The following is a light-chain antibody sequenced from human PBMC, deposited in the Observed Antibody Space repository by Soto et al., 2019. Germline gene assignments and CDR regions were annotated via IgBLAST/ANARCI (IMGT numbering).Light chain of an antibody. V-gene: IGKV1-5*01. CDR3: QQYHRYSRT. J-gene: IGKJ1*01. CDR2: DVS. Sequence: DIQMTQSPSTLSASVGDRVTITCRASQSISDSLAWYQQKPGKAPDLLISDVSSLERGVASRFSGSGSGTEFTLTISSMQPDDFATYYCQQYHRYSRTFGQGTKVEI. CDR1: QSISDS.